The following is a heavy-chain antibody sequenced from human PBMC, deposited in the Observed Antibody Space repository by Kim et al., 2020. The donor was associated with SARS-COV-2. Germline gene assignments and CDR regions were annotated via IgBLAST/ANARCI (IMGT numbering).Heavy chain of an antibody. V-gene: IGHV4-39*01. J-gene: IGHJ5*02. CDR2: IYYSGST. D-gene: IGHD6-13*01. CDR3: ARPRGIAAAGKTPPFDP. CDR1: GGSISSSSYY. Sequence: SETLSLTCTVSGGSISSSSYYWGWIRQPPGKGLEWIGSIYYSGSTYYNPSLKSRVTISVDTSKNQFSLKLSSVTAADTAVYYCARPRGIAAAGKTPPFDPWGQGTLVTVSS.